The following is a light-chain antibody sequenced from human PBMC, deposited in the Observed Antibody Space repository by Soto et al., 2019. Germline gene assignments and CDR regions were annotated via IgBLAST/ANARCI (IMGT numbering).Light chain of an antibody. Sequence: DIQMTLSPSTLSASVGDRVTITCRASQSISSWLAWYQQKPGKVPKLLIYKASSLESGVPSRFSGSGSGTEFTLTISILQPGDFATYYSPQYTSHSWTSAQGTKVDIK. CDR1: QSISSW. CDR2: KAS. J-gene: IGKJ1*01. V-gene: IGKV1-5*03. CDR3: PQYTSHSWT.